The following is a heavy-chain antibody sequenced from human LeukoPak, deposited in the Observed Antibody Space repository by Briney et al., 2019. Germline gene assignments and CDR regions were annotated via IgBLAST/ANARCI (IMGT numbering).Heavy chain of an antibody. CDR1: GFTVGSNY. J-gene: IGHJ4*02. D-gene: IGHD6-19*01. V-gene: IGHV3-23*01. CDR3: AKDAIAVADYYFDY. CDR2: ISGSGGST. Sequence: GGSLRLSCAASGFTVGSNYMSWVRQAPGKGLEWVSAISGSGGSTYYADSVKGRFTISRDNSKNTLYLQMNSLRAEDTAVYYCAKDAIAVADYYFDYWGQGTLVTVSS.